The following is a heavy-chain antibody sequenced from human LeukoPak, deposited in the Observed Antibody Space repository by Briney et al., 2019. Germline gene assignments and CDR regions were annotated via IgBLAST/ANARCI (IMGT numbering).Heavy chain of an antibody. CDR2: FHDSEST. V-gene: IGHV4-59*01. D-gene: IGHD1-26*01. CDR3: ARGDPSGRPGIAFDY. Sequence: SETLSLTCTVSGGSISNNYWSWIRQPSGTGMEWIGYFHDSESTNYNPSLKSRVTISVDTSKNQFSLKLSSVTAADTAVYYCARGDPSGRPGIAFDYWGQGTLVTVSS. CDR1: GGSISNNY. J-gene: IGHJ4*02.